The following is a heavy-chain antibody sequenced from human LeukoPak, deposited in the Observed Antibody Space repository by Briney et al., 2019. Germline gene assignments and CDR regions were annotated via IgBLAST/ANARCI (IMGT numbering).Heavy chain of an antibody. CDR1: GYIFSDYY. V-gene: IGHV1-2*02. J-gene: IGHJ5*02. CDR2: INPSSGVT. CDR3: ARSARIGDYYYGSGTPHTWFDP. Sequence: ASVKVSCKASGYIFSDYYMHWVRQAPGQGLEWMGWINPSSGVTYFAHLFQGRVTMIRDMSNSSAYMELSRLTSDDTAVYYCARSARIGDYYYGSGTPHTWFDPGGEGTLVTVSS. D-gene: IGHD3-10*01.